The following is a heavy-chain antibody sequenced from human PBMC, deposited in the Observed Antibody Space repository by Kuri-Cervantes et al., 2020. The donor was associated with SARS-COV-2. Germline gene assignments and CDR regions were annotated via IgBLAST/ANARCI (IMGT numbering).Heavy chain of an antibody. V-gene: IGHV3-21*04. J-gene: IGHJ6*01. CDR3: AREFRYSNYVLHYYYYVMGG. CDR1: ALAFFGYE. D-gene: IGHD4-11*01. CDR2: ISSSSSYI. Sequence: RSLQISGEETALAFFGYEMNWVRQDPGKGLEWLSSISSSSSYISYADSVKGRFTISRDNAKNSLYLQMNSLRAEDTAVYYFAREFRYSNYVLHYYYYVMGGRRQGTTVTVSS.